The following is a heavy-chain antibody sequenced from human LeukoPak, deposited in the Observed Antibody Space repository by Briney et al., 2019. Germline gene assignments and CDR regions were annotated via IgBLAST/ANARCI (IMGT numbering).Heavy chain of an antibody. CDR3: AKAYGSNGYFQLPIDC. Sequence: GGSLRLSCAASGFTFSNAWMSWVRQAPGKGLECVSAITGTGDATYYADSVKGRFTISRDNSKNTLYLQLNSLRAEDTAVYYCAKAYGSNGYFQLPIDCWGQGTLVTVSS. D-gene: IGHD3-22*01. CDR2: ITGTGDAT. J-gene: IGHJ4*02. CDR1: GFTFSNAW. V-gene: IGHV3-23*01.